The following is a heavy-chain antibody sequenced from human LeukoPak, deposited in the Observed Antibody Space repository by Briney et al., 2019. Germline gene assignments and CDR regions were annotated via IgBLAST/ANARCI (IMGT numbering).Heavy chain of an antibody. CDR2: ISAYSGNT. CDR1: GYTFTSYG. D-gene: IGHD2-2*01. V-gene: IGHV1-18*04. J-gene: IGHJ3*02. Sequence: ASVKVSCKASGYTFTSYGISWVRQAPGQGLEWMGWISAYSGNTNYAQKLQGRVTMTTDTSTSTAYMELRSLRSDDTAVYYCARDTCSSTSCHTPGVDAFDIWGQGTMVTVSS. CDR3: ARDTCSSTSCHTPGVDAFDI.